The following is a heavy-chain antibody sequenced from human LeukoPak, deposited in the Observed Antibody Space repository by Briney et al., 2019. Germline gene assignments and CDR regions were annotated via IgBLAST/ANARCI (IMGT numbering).Heavy chain of an antibody. CDR1: GFTFSNYS. CDR3: ARGRAGVIDFDV. CDR2: ISGRSNVI. D-gene: IGHD2-21*01. V-gene: IGHV3-48*01. Sequence: GGSLRLSCAASGFTFSNYSMNWVRQAPGKGLEWVSYISGRSNVIYYAESVKGRFTISRDSARNSLYLQMSSLRGEDTAFYYCARGRAGVIDFDVWGQGTMVTVSS. J-gene: IGHJ3*01.